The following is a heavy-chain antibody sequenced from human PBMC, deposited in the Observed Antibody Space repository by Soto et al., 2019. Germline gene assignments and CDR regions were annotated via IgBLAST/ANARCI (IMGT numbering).Heavy chain of an antibody. D-gene: IGHD3-10*01. CDR1: GGSISSSSYY. Sequence: SETLSLTCTVSGGSISSSSYYWGWIRQPPGKGLEWIGSIYYSGSTYYNPSLKSRITISVDTSKDQFSLKLNSVTAADTAVYYCASHHYYASGSPHWGQGTLVTVSS. V-gene: IGHV4-39*01. CDR2: IYYSGST. CDR3: ASHHYYASGSPH. J-gene: IGHJ4*02.